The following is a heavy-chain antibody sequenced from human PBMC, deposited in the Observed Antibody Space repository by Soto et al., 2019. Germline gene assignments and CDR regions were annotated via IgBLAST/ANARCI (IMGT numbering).Heavy chain of an antibody. Sequence: SHTLSLTCSISGDSVSSNSAAWNWIRQSPSRGLEWLGRTYYRSKWYNDYAVSVKSRITINPDTSKNQFPLQLNSVTPEDTAVYDCARVMYVDYGMDVWGQGTTVTVS. J-gene: IGHJ6*02. CDR3: ARVMYVDYGMDV. CDR1: GDSVSSNSAA. CDR2: TYYRSKWYN. V-gene: IGHV6-1*01. D-gene: IGHD2-8*01.